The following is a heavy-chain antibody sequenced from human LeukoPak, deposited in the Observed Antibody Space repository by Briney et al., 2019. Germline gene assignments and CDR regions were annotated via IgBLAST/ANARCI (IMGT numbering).Heavy chain of an antibody. CDR1: AFTFSNSW. V-gene: IGHV3-7*01. CDR3: ARERQGSSYYDGKESFDY. CDR2: IDQDGREK. Sequence: GGSLKLSCVASAFTFSNSWMSWVRQVPGKGLEWVANIDQDGREKNYVESVKGRFTISRDSGKYSLYLEMNSLRAEDTAVYYCARERQGSSYYDGKESFDYWGQGTLVTVSS. J-gene: IGHJ4*02. D-gene: IGHD1-26*01.